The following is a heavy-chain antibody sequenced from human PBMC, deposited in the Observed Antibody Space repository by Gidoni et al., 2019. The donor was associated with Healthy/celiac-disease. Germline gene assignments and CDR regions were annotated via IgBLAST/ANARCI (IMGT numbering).Heavy chain of an antibody. V-gene: IGHV3-48*03. Sequence: EVQLVESGGGLVQPGGSLRLSCAASGFTFSSYEMNWVRQAPGKGLEWVSYISSSGSTIYYADSVKGRFTISRDNAKNSLYLQMNSLRAEDTAVYYCARDAGSGSYGVGAFDPWGQGTLVTVSS. CDR1: GFTFSSYE. J-gene: IGHJ5*02. D-gene: IGHD3-10*01. CDR3: ARDAGSGSYGVGAFDP. CDR2: ISSSGSTI.